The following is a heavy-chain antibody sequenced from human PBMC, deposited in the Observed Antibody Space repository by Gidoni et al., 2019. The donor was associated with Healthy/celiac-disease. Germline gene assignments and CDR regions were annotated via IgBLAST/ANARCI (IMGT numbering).Heavy chain of an antibody. CDR1: GFTFDDYA. CDR3: AKDIEDEGYYYGMDV. V-gene: IGHV3-9*01. J-gene: IGHJ6*02. Sequence: EVQLVESGGGLVQPGRSLRLSCAASGFTFDDYAMHWVRQAPGKGLEWVSGISWNSGSIGYADSEKGRFTISRDNAKNSLYLQMNSLRAEDTALYYCAKDIEDEGYYYGMDVWGQGTTVTVSS. D-gene: IGHD2-15*01. CDR2: ISWNSGSI.